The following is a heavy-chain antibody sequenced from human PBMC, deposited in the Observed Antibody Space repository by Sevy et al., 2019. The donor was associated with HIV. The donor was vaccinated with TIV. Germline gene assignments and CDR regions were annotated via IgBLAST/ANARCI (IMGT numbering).Heavy chain of an antibody. J-gene: IGHJ4*02. CDR1: GYTLTELS. CDR3: GTTLEYYADSSGYIDY. Sequence: ASVKVSCKVSGYTLTELSMHWVRQAPGKGLEWMGRFDPEDGETIYAQKFQGRVTMTEDPSTDTAYMELSSLRSEETGVYYCGTTLEYYADSSGYIDYWGQGTLVTVSS. V-gene: IGHV1-24*01. D-gene: IGHD3-22*01. CDR2: FDPEDGET.